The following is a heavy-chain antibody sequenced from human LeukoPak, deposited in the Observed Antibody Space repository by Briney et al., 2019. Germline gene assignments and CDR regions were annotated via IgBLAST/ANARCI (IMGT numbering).Heavy chain of an antibody. CDR1: DFNFITYA. V-gene: IGHV3-23*01. CDR2: ISSFSGTI. J-gene: IGHJ4*02. D-gene: IGHD5-18*01. Sequence: GGSLRLSCAASDFNFITYAMSWVRQAPGKGLEWVAYISSFSGTIYYADSVKGRFTISRDNSKNTLYLQMNSLRPEDTAVYYCAKDYSYGSDYWGQGTLVTVSS. CDR3: AKDYSYGSDY.